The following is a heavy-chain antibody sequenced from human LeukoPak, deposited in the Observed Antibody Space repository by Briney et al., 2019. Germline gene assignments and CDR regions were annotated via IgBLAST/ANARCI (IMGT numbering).Heavy chain of an antibody. Sequence: GGSLRLSCAASGFTFSSYSMNWVRQAPGKGLEWVSYISSSSSTIYYADSVKGRFTISRDNAKNSLYLQMNSLRAEDTAVYYCARDGATSLDWFDPWGQGTLVTVSS. CDR1: GFTFSSYS. J-gene: IGHJ5*02. CDR2: ISSSSSTI. V-gene: IGHV3-48*04. CDR3: ARDGATSLDWFDP. D-gene: IGHD5-12*01.